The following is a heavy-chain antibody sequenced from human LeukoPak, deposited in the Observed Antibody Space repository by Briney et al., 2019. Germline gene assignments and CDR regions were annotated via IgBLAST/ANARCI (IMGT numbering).Heavy chain of an antibody. D-gene: IGHD3-16*01. V-gene: IGHV1-8*01. CDR1: GYTFTSYD. J-gene: IGHJ4*02. CDR2: MSPNSGST. CDR3: ARDRIMITFGGGIDY. Sequence: ASVKVSCKASGYTFTSYDINWMRQATGQGLEWMGWMSPNSGSTSYAQKFQGRVTMTRDTSTSTVYMELSSLRSEDTAVYYCARDRIMITFGGGIDYWGQGTLDTVSS.